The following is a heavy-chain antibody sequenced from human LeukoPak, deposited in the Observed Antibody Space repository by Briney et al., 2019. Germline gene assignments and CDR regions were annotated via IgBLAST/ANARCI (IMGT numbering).Heavy chain of an antibody. Sequence: SETLSHTCAVYGGSFGGYYWSWIRQPPGKGLEWIGEINHSGSTNYNPSLKSRVTISVDTSKNQFSLKLSSVTAADTAVYYCARGGVLLWFGESYYFDYWGQGTLVTVSS. J-gene: IGHJ4*02. CDR1: GGSFGGYY. CDR2: INHSGST. V-gene: IGHV4-34*01. D-gene: IGHD3-10*01. CDR3: ARGGVLLWFGESYYFDY.